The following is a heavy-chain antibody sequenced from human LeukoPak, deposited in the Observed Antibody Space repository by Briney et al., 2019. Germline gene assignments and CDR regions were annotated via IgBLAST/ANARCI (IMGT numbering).Heavy chain of an antibody. V-gene: IGHV3-7*01. CDR1: GFTFSTYW. D-gene: IGHD6-13*01. CDR2: IKQDGSER. Sequence: GGSLRLSCAASGFTFSTYWMSWVRQAPGKGLEWVANIKQDGSERYYVDSVKGRFTISRDNAKNSLYLQMNSLRAEDTAMYYCARDSAGNDYWGQGTLVTVSS. J-gene: IGHJ4*02. CDR3: ARDSAGNDY.